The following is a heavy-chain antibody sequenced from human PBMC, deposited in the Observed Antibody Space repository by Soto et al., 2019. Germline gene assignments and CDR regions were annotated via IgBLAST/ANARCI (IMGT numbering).Heavy chain of an antibody. J-gene: IGHJ6*02. Sequence: PGGSLRLSCAASGFTFSSYAMHWFRQAPGKGLEWVAVISYDGSNKYYAHSVKGRFTISRDNSKNTLYLQMNSLRAEDTAVYYCARDRSLFYGMDVWGQGTTVTVSS. V-gene: IGHV3-30-3*01. D-gene: IGHD3-3*01. CDR3: ARDRSLFYGMDV. CDR1: GFTFSSYA. CDR2: ISYDGSNK.